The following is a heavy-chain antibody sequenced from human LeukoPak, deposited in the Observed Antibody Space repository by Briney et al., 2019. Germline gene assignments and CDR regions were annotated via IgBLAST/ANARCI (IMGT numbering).Heavy chain of an antibody. V-gene: IGHV4-39*01. Sequence: PSETPSLTCTVSGGSISSSSYYWGWIRQPPGKGLEWIGSIYYSGSTYYNPSLKSRVTISVDTSKNQFSLKLSSVTAADTAVYYCARGLAVVLVDYWGQGTLVTVSS. CDR3: ARGLAVVLVDY. CDR1: GGSISSSSYY. CDR2: IYYSGST. D-gene: IGHD6-19*01. J-gene: IGHJ4*02.